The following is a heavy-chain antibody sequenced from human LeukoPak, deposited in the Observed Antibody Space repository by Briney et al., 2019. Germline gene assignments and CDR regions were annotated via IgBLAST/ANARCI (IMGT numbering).Heavy chain of an antibody. J-gene: IGHJ4*02. CDR2: IYSTGGT. D-gene: IGHD2-15*01. V-gene: IGHV4-59*01. CDR3: ARDFCSDGSCYSYFHY. CDR1: GGSISGYY. Sequence: SGTLSLTCSVSGGSISGYYWSWIRQPPGKGLEWIGYIYSTGGTNYNPSLKSRVIISLDTSKNQFSLGLSSVTAADTAVYYCARDFCSDGSCYSYFHYWGQGILVTVSS.